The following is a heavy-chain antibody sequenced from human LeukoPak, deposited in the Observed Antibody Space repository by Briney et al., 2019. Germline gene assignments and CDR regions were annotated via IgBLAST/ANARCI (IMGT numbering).Heavy chain of an antibody. Sequence: SVRVSCKASGGTFSSYAISWVRQAPGQGLEWMGRIIPILGIANYAQKFQGRVTITADKSTSTAYMELSSLRSEDTAVYYCARDFLDIVDYGMDVWGQGTTVTVSS. CDR2: IIPILGIA. CDR1: GGTFSSYA. CDR3: ARDFLDIVDYGMDV. J-gene: IGHJ6*02. D-gene: IGHD2-15*01. V-gene: IGHV1-69*04.